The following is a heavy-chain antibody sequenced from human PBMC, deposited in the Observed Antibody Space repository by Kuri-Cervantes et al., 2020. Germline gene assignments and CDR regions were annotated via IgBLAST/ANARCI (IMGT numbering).Heavy chain of an antibody. D-gene: IGHD5-12*01. CDR3: ARGYSGYDGGNY. V-gene: IGHV3-21*01. J-gene: IGHJ4*02. CDR2: ISSSSSYI. CDR1: GFTFSSYS. Sequence: GGSLRLSCAASGFTFSSYSMNWVRQAPGKGLEWVSSISSSSSYIYYADSVKGRFTISRDNAKNSLYLQMNSLRAEDTAVYYCARGYSGYDGGNYWGQGTLVTVSS.